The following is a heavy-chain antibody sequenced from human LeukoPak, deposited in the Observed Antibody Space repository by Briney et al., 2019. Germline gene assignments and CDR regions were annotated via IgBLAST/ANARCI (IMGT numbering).Heavy chain of an antibody. D-gene: IGHD6-13*01. CDR3: ARGGIAAAGADLGDFDY. CDR1: GYTFTSYA. J-gene: IGHJ4*02. V-gene: IGHV7-4-1*02. CDR2: INTNTGNP. Sequence: GASVKVSCKASGYTFTSYAMNWVRQAPGQGLEWMGWINTNTGNPTYAQGFTGRFVFSLDTSVSTAYLQISNLKAEDTAVYYCARGGIAAAGADLGDFDYWGQGTLVTVSS.